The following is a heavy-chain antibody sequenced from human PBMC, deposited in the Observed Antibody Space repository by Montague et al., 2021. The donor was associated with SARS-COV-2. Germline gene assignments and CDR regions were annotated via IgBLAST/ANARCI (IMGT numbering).Heavy chain of an antibody. CDR3: ARRGGGEVFARFMYWYFDV. CDR1: GGSINNYY. Sequence: SETLSLTCRVSGGSINNYYCGWVRQSPGKGLEWIGYIYYSGSVTTSYNPSLKSRVSISVDTSENQFSLKLTSVTAADTAVYYCARRGGGEVFARFMYWYFDVWSRGSLITVSS. CDR2: IYYSGSVTT. D-gene: IGHD2-21*01. J-gene: IGHJ2*01. V-gene: IGHV4-59*13.